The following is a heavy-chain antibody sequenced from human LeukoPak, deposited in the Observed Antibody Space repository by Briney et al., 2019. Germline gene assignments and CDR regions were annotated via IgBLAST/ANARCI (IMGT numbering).Heavy chain of an antibody. CDR3: TRLSDDSRGYYFNYVFDY. D-gene: IGHD3-22*01. CDR2: IKSIGNSYAT. J-gene: IGHJ4*02. V-gene: IGHV3-73*01. Sequence: GGSLRLSCAASGFTFSGCAMHWVRQASGKGLEWVGRIKSIGNSYATEYAASVKGRFTISREDSKSTAYLQMNSLNTEDTAVYYCTRLSDDSRGYYFNYVFDYWGRGTLVTVSS. CDR1: GFTFSGCA.